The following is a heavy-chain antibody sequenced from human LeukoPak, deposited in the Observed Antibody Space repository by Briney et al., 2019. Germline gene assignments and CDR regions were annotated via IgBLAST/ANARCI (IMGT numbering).Heavy chain of an antibody. V-gene: IGHV4-34*01. Sequence: SETLSLTCAVYGGSFSGYYWSWIRQPPGKGLEWIGEINHSGSTNYNLSLKSRVTISVDTSKNQFSLKLSSVTAADTAVYYCARGRIAAQPNHWYFDLWGRGTLVTVSS. J-gene: IGHJ2*01. CDR1: GGSFSGYY. D-gene: IGHD6-13*01. CDR3: ARGRIAAQPNHWYFDL. CDR2: INHSGST.